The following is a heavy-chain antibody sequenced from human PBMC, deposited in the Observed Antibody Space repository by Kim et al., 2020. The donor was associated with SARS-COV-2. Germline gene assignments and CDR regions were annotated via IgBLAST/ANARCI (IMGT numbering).Heavy chain of an antibody. J-gene: IGHJ6*03. V-gene: IGHV4-34*01. CDR3: ASQLGGGSYFYYYYMDV. D-gene: IGHD1-26*01. Sequence: LKSRVTISVDTSKNQFSLKLSSVTAADTAVYYCASQLGGGSYFYYYYMDVWGKGTTVTVSS.